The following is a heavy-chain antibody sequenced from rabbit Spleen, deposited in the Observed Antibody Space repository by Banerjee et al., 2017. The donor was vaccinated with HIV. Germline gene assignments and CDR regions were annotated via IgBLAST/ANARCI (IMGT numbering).Heavy chain of an antibody. J-gene: IGHJ6*01. D-gene: IGHD1-1*01. CDR1: GFSFSTNSY. CDR2: IEGGSSGFS. Sequence: QQLVESGGDLVKPGASLTLTCTASGFSFSTNSYMCWVRQAPGKGLEWIACIEGGSSGFSYFANWAKGRFTISKTSSTTVTLQVTRLTAADTAIYFCARDTSSSFSSYGMDLWGPGTLVTVS. V-gene: IGHV1S40*01. CDR3: ARDTSSSFSSYGMDL.